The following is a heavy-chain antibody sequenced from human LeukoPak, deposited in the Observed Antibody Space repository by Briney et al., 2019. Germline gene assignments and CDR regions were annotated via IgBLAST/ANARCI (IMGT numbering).Heavy chain of an antibody. Sequence: LETLSLTCAVYGGSFSGYYWSWIRQPPGKGLEWIGEINHSGSTNYNPSLKSRVTISVDTSKNQFSLELSSVTAADTAVYYCARGRKGIAALDYWGQGTLVTVSS. J-gene: IGHJ4*02. V-gene: IGHV4-34*01. CDR2: INHSGST. CDR3: ARGRKGIAALDY. CDR1: GGSFSGYY. D-gene: IGHD6-13*01.